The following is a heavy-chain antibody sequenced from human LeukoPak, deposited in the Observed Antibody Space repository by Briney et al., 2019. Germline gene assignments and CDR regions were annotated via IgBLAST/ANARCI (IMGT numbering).Heavy chain of an antibody. J-gene: IGHJ4*02. CDR1: GFTFSSYS. CDR2: ISSSSRYI. D-gene: IGHD5-18*01. Sequence: GGSLRLSCAASGFTFSSYSMNWVRQAPGKGLEGVSSISSSSRYIYYADSVKGRFTISRDNAKNSLYLQMNSLRAEDTAVYYCARDRGYSYGFDYWGQGTLVTVSS. CDR3: ARDRGYSYGFDY. V-gene: IGHV3-21*01.